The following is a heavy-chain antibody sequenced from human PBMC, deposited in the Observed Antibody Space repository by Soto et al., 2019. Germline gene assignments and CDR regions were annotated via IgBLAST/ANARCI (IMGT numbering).Heavy chain of an antibody. CDR2: IYYSGNT. D-gene: IGHD2-2*01. J-gene: IGHJ5*02. Sequence: SETLSLTCTVSGGSVSSFYWSWIRQPPGKGLEWIGYIYYSGNTNYNPSLKSRVTISVDTSKNQFSLKLSSVTAADTAVYYCARDLGYCSATTCYPYFDPWGQGTLVTVSS. CDR1: GGSVSSFY. V-gene: IGHV4-59*02. CDR3: ARDLGYCSATTCYPYFDP.